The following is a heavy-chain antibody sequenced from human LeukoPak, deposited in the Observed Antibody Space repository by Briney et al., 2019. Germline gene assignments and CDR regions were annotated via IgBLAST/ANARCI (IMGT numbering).Heavy chain of an antibody. D-gene: IGHD6-13*01. CDR2: IWYDGSNK. Sequence: GGSLRLSCAASGFTFSSYGMHWVRQAPGKGLEWVAVIWYDGSNKYYAYSVKGRFTVSRDNSKNTLYLQMNSLRAEDTAVYYCARGIAAAGHLDYWGQGTLVTVSS. V-gene: IGHV3-33*01. J-gene: IGHJ4*02. CDR3: ARGIAAAGHLDY. CDR1: GFTFSSYG.